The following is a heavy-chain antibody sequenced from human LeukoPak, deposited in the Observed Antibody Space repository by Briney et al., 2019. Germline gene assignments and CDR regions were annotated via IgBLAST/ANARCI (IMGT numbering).Heavy chain of an antibody. CDR1: GFTFSSYS. Sequence: GGSLRLSCAASGFTFSSYSMNWVRQAPGKGLEWVSSISISSGYIYYADSVKGRITISRDNAKNSLYLQMNSLRAEDMALYYCAKDINPYYYGSGRADYWGQGTLVTVSS. J-gene: IGHJ4*02. CDR3: AKDINPYYYGSGRADY. V-gene: IGHV3-21*04. D-gene: IGHD3-10*01. CDR2: ISISSGYI.